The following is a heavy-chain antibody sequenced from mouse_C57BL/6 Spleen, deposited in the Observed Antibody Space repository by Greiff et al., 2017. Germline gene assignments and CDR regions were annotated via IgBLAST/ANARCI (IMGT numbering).Heavy chain of an antibody. V-gene: IGHV5-17*01. Sequence: EVKLMESGGGLVKPGGSLKLSCAASGFTFSDYGMHWVRQAPEKGLEWVAYISSGSSNIYYADTVKGRFTISRDNAKTTLFLQMTSLRSEDTAMYYSARTGYAMDYWGQGTSVTVAA. CDR2: ISSGSSNI. CDR3: ARTGYAMDY. J-gene: IGHJ4*01. CDR1: GFTFSDYG.